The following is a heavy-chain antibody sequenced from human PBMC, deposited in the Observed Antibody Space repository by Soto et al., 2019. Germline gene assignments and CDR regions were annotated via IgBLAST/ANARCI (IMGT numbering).Heavy chain of an antibody. CDR3: VRDQKYFRVNGNWFDS. D-gene: IGHD2-8*01. CDR1: GYTSADFG. V-gene: IGHV1-18*04. CDR2: VSGNNGAS. J-gene: IGHJ5*01. Sequence: ASVKVSCKASGYTSADFGISWVRQAPGQGLEWMGWVSGNNGASNPAPKVQGRITMTLDTSTGVSYMALRSLRSDDTAIYYCVRDQKYFRVNGNWFDSSGQCTLVTVSS.